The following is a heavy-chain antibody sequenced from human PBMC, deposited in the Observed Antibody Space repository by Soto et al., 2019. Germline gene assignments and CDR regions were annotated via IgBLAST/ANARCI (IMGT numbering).Heavy chain of an antibody. V-gene: IGHV1-3*05. D-gene: IGHD4-17*01. CDR3: ASESYGGEFDH. CDR1: GYTFTSYA. CDR2: INAGNGNT. Sequence: QVQLVQSGAEEKKPGASVKVSCKASGYTFTSYAMHWVRQAPGQRLEWMGWINAGNGNTKYSQKFQGRVTITRNTSACTAYMELSSLRSENTAVDYCASESYGGEFDHWGQGTLVTVSS. J-gene: IGHJ4*02.